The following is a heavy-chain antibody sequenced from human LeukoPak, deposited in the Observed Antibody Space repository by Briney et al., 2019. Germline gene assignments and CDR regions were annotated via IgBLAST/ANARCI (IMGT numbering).Heavy chain of an antibody. V-gene: IGHV3-74*01. CDR2: INSDGSST. J-gene: IGHJ5*02. D-gene: IGHD3-22*01. Sequence: GGSLRLSCAASGFTFSSYWMHWVCQAPGKGLVWVSRINSDGSSTSYADSVKGRFTISRDNAKNTLYLQMNSLRAEDTAVYYCARVGYYDSSGPWHWFDPWGQGTLVTVSS. CDR3: ARVGYYDSSGPWHWFDP. CDR1: GFTFSSYW.